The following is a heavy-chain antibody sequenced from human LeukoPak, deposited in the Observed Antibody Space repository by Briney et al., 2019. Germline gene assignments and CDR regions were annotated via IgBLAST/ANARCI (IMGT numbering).Heavy chain of an antibody. V-gene: IGHV1-18*01. CDR2: ISAYNGNT. CDR3: ARESGAYYYDSSGYYFLFDY. D-gene: IGHD3-22*01. J-gene: IGHJ4*02. Sequence: GASVKVSCKASGYTFTSYGISWVRQAPGQGLEWMGWISAYNGNTNYAQKLQGRVTVTTDTSTSTAYMELRSLRSDDTAVYYCARESGAYYYDSSGYYFLFDYWGQGTLVTVSS. CDR1: GYTFTSYG.